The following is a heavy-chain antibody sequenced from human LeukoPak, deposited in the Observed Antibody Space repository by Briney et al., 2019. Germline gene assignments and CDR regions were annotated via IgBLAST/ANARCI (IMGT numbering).Heavy chain of an antibody. V-gene: IGHV4-39*07. CDR1: GGSISSSSYY. Sequence: PSETLSLTCTVSGGSISSSSYYWGWIRQPPGKGLEWIGSIYYSGSTYYNPSFKSRVTISVDTSKNQFSLKLSSVTAADTAVYYCARVTYYDILTGYFFDYWGQGTLVTVSS. J-gene: IGHJ4*02. D-gene: IGHD3-9*01. CDR3: ARVTYYDILTGYFFDY. CDR2: IYYSGST.